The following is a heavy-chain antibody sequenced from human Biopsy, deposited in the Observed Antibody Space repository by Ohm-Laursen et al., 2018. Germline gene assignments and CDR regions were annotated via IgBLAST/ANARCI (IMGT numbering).Heavy chain of an antibody. Sequence: SLRLSCAASGFIYSDYYKSWIRQAPGTGLEWVSNINSVGTIYYADSVRGRFTISRDNAKNSLYLQMNSLRVEDTAVYYCARSVGIMAAPIDYWGQGTLVTVSS. D-gene: IGHD3-16*01. CDR3: ARSVGIMAAPIDY. V-gene: IGHV3-11*01. CDR2: INSVGTI. CDR1: GFIYSDYY. J-gene: IGHJ4*02.